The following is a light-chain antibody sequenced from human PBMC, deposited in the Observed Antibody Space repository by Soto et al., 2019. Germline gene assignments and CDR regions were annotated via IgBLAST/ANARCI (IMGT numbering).Light chain of an antibody. V-gene: IGKV1-39*01. Sequence: NLLIYDATRLQSGVPPSSSGGRWGTDFTLTITSLQLEDFATYYCQQSDVSPRTFGQGTKVDIK. CDR2: DAT. J-gene: IGKJ1*01. CDR3: QQSDVSPRT.